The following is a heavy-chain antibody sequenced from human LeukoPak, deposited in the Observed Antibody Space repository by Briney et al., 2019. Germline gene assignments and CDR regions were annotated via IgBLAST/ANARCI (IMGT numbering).Heavy chain of an antibody. V-gene: IGHV1-2*06. D-gene: IGHD3-22*01. CDR1: GYTLTDYY. J-gene: IGHJ4*02. CDR2: INPNSGGT. Sequence: ASVTVSCTASGYTLTDYYMHWVRQAPGQGLEWMGRINPNSGGTNYAQKFQGRVTMTRDTSISTVYMELSRLRSDDTAVYYCARVGYYESSGYYEYWGQGTLVTVSS. CDR3: ARVGYYESSGYYEY.